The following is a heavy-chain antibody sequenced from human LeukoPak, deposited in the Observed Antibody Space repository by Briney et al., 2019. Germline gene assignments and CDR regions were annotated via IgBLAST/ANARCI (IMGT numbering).Heavy chain of an antibody. D-gene: IGHD2-2*01. CDR3: ATSGGFVLPNAITGNWYMDV. CDR2: ITSAGGYT. CDR1: GFTFSDYS. Sequence: PGGSLRLSCGASGFTFSDYSMNWVRQAPGKGLAWVASITSAGGYTYYADSVKGRFTISRDNAQNSLFLQMNSPRAEDTAVYFCATSGGFVLPNAITGNWYMDVWGRGTSVTVSS. V-gene: IGHV3-21*01. J-gene: IGHJ6*03.